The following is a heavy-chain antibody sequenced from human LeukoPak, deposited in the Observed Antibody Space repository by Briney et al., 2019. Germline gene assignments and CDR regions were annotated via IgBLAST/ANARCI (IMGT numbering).Heavy chain of an antibody. D-gene: IGHD2-2*01. CDR2: ISYSGST. V-gene: IGHV4-39*01. J-gene: IGHJ4*02. CDR1: GVSISSSSFY. Sequence: PSETLSLTCTVSGVSISSSSFYWGWIRQPPGKGPEWIGSISYSGSTYYKSSLKSRVTISVDTSKNQFSLKLSSVAAADTAVYYCARLRIVVVPATLDYWGQGTLVTVSS. CDR3: ARLRIVVVPATLDY.